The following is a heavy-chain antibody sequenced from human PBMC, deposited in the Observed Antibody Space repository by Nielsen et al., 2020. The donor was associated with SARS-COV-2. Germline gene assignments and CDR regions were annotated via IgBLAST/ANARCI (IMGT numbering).Heavy chain of an antibody. CDR3: ARAHYVWGSYRSYYFDY. Sequence: SETLSLTCAVYGGSFSGYYWSWIRQHPGKGLEWIGYIYYSGSTCYNPSLKSRVTISVDTSKNQFSLKLSSVTAADTAVYYCARAHYVWGSYRSYYFDYWGQGTLVTVSS. CDR1: GGSFSGYY. CDR2: IYYSGST. V-gene: IGHV4-31*11. D-gene: IGHD3-16*02. J-gene: IGHJ4*02.